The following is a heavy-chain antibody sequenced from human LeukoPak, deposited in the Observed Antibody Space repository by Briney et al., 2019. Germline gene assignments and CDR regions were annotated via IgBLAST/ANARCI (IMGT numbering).Heavy chain of an antibody. CDR1: GFTSSSYW. V-gene: IGHV3-7*03. D-gene: IGHD6-13*01. CDR3: ARSLYSSTTYYFDY. Sequence: PGGSLRLSCAAAGFTSSSYWMSWVRQAPGKGLEWVANIKKDGSEKYYVDSVKGRFTISRDNAKNSLYLQMNSLRAEDTAVYYCARSLYSSTTYYFDYWGQGTLVTVSS. CDR2: IKKDGSEK. J-gene: IGHJ4*02.